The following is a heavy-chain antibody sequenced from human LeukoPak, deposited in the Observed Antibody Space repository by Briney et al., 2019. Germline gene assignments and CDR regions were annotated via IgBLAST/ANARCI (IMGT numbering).Heavy chain of an antibody. J-gene: IGHJ4*02. V-gene: IGHV3-23*01. D-gene: IGHD1-26*01. CDR1: GFTFSSYA. Sequence: PGGSLRLSCAASGFTFSSYAMSWVRQAPGKGLEWVSAISGSGGSTYYADSVKGRSTISRDNSKNTLYLQMNSLRAEDTAVYYCAKDRFSGRAPSDYWGQGTLVTVSS. CDR2: ISGSGGST. CDR3: AKDRFSGRAPSDY.